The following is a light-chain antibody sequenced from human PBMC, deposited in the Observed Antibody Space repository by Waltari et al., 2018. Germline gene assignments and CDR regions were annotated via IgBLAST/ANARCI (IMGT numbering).Light chain of an antibody. CDR2: EVS. V-gene: IGLV2-14*01. CDR1: SSAFGVYNH. CDR3: SSYTSSSTVV. J-gene: IGLJ2*01. Sequence: QSALTQPAPVSGSPGHPIPTSGPGPSSAFGVYNHASWYQQHPGKAPKPMIYEVSNRPSGVSNRFSGSKSGNTASLTISGLQAEDEADYYCSSYTSSSTVVFGGGTKLTVL.